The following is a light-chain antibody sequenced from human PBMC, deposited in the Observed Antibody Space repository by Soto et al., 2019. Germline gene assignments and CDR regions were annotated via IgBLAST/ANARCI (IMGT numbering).Light chain of an antibody. Sequence: DIQMTQSPSSLSVSVGDRVTITCRASQSISDYLNWYQQKPGKAPKLLIYSASSLQSGVPSRFSGSASGTDFILTINSLQPEDFATYYCQQTYSNLYTFGQGTKLEIK. CDR1: QSISDY. V-gene: IGKV1-39*01. CDR2: SAS. CDR3: QQTYSNLYT. J-gene: IGKJ2*01.